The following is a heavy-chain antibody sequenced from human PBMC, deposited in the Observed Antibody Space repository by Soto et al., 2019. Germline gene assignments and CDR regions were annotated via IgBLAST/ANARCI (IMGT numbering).Heavy chain of an antibody. CDR1: GFTFSSYA. D-gene: IGHD1-7*01. V-gene: IGHV3-23*01. J-gene: IGHJ4*02. CDR3: AKEQVFPLYNWNYVNYFDY. CDR2: ISGSGGST. Sequence: GGSLRLSCAASGFTFSSYAMSWVRQAPGKGLEWVSAISGSGGSTYYADSVKGRFTISRDNSKNTLYLQMNSLRAEDTAVYYCAKEQVFPLYNWNYVNYFDYWGQGTLVTVSS.